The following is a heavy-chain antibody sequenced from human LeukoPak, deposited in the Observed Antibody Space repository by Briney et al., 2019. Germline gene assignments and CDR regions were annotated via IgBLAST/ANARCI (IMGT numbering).Heavy chain of an antibody. CDR1: GGSISTYY. CDR2: IYYLVST. CDR3: ARDRSSWSFAD. V-gene: IGHV4-59*01. D-gene: IGHD6-13*01. J-gene: IGHJ4*02. Sequence: PSETLSLTCTVSGGSISTYYWSWIRQPPGKGREWIGYIYYLVSTNYNPSLKSRVTISVDTSKNQFSLKLNSVTAADTAVYYCARDRSSWSFADWGQGTLVTVSS.